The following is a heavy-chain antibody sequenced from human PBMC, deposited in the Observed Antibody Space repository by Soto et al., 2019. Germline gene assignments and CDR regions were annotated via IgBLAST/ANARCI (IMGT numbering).Heavy chain of an antibody. J-gene: IGHJ4*02. CDR1: GFAFSTYA. CDR3: AKDFRGTEGDPFDY. V-gene: IGHV3-23*01. D-gene: IGHD3-16*01. Sequence: EVQLLESGGGLLQPGGSLRLSCAASGFAFSTYAMSWVCQAPGKGLGWVSGINAGGEDAFYADSVKGRFTISRDNSKNTLYLQLDSLRAEDTAVYYCAKDFRGTEGDPFDYWGQGTLVIVSP. CDR2: INAGGEDA.